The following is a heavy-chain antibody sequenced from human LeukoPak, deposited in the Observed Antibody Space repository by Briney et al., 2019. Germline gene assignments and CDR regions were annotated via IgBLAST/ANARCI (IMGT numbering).Heavy chain of an antibody. D-gene: IGHD2-2*01. CDR1: GFTFSGYG. J-gene: IGHJ4*02. Sequence: AGGSLRLSCAASGFTFSGYGMHWVRQAPGKGLEWVAFIRNDGSNKYYADSVKGRFTVSRENSKNTLYLQINSLRAEDTAVYYCAKDQSSFCSRSSCYALHYWGQGTLVTVSS. CDR2: IRNDGSNK. V-gene: IGHV3-30*02. CDR3: AKDQSSFCSRSSCYALHY.